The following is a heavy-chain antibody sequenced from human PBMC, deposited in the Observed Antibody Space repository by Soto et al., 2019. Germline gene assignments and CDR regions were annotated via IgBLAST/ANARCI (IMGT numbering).Heavy chain of an antibody. Sequence: QLQLQESGPGLVKPSETLSLTCTVSGGSISSSSYYWGWIRQPPGKGLEWIGSIYYSGSTYCNPSLKSRVTISVDTSKNQFSLKLSSVTAADTAVYYCARRYYDFWSGYYYYYMDVWGKGTTVTVSS. CDR1: GGSISSSSYY. D-gene: IGHD3-3*01. CDR2: IYYSGST. J-gene: IGHJ6*03. V-gene: IGHV4-39*01. CDR3: ARRYYDFWSGYYYYYMDV.